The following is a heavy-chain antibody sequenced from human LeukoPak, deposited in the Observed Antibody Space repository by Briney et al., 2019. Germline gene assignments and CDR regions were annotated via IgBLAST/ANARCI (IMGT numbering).Heavy chain of an antibody. Sequence: GGSLRLSCAASGFTVSSNYMSWVRQAPGKGLEWVSVTYSNGRTYYADSVKGRFTISRDISKNTLYLQMNSLRAEDTAVYYCANVPNPDIGGRADYWGQGTLVTVSS. CDR1: GFTVSSNY. CDR2: TYSNGRT. J-gene: IGHJ4*02. CDR3: ANVPNPDIGGRADY. D-gene: IGHD3-10*01. V-gene: IGHV3-53*01.